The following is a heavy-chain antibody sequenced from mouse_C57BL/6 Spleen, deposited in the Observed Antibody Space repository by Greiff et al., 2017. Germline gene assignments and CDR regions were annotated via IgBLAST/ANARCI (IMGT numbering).Heavy chain of an antibody. Sequence: QVQLKESGPGLVQPSQSLSITCTVSGFSLTSYGVHWVRQSPGKGLEWLGVIWSGGSTDYNAAFISRLSISKDNSKSQVFFKMNSLQADDTAIYYCARKGLRGYFDYWGQGTTLTVSS. CDR1: GFSLTSYG. CDR2: IWSGGST. J-gene: IGHJ2*01. V-gene: IGHV2-2*01. CDR3: ARKGLRGYFDY. D-gene: IGHD2-4*01.